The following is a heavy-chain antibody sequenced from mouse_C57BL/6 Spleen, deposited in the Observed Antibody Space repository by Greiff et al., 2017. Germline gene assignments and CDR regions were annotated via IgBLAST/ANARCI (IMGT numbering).Heavy chain of an antibody. D-gene: IGHD1-1*01. Sequence: QVTLKESGPGILQSSQTLSLTCSFSGFSLSTSGMGVSWIRQPSGKGLEWLAHIYWDDDKRSNPSLKSRLTISKDTSRNQVFLKITSVDTADTATYYCARGVYYAFAYWGQGTLLTVSA. CDR3: ARGVYYAFAY. CDR1: GFSLSTSGMG. V-gene: IGHV8-12*01. CDR2: IYWDDDK. J-gene: IGHJ3*01.